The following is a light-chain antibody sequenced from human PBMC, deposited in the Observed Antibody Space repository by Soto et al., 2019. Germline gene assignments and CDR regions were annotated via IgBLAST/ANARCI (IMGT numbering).Light chain of an antibody. Sequence: DIQLTQSPSFLSASVGDRVTITCRASQSISDWLAWYQQKPGKAPKLLIYRASSLESGVPSRFSGSASGTEFTLTISSLQPDDFATYYCQQYNYYSTFGQGTKVEIK. CDR1: QSISDW. CDR2: RAS. V-gene: IGKV1-5*03. J-gene: IGKJ1*01. CDR3: QQYNYYST.